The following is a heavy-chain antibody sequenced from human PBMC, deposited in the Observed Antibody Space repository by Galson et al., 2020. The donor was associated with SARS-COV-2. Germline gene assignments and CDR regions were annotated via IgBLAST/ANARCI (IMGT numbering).Heavy chain of an antibody. Sequence: GESLKISCAASGFTFSSYAMSWVRQAPGRGLEWVSTISTSGTSTYYADSVKGRFTISRDNSKNTLYLQMNSLRAEDTAVYYCAKARVPAAGKWFDPWGQGTLVTVSS. J-gene: IGHJ5*02. CDR1: GFTFSSYA. CDR2: ISTSGTST. CDR3: AKARVPAAGKWFDP. V-gene: IGHV3-23*01. D-gene: IGHD2-2*01.